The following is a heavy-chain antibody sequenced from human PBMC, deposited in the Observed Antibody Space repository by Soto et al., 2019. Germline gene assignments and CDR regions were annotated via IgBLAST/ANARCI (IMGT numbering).Heavy chain of an antibody. CDR1: GYTFTSYG. CDR2: ISAYNGNT. J-gene: IGHJ4*02. Sequence: ASVKVSCKASGYTFTSYGISWVRQAPGQGLEWMGWISAYNGNTNYAQKLQGRVTMTTDTSTSTAYMELRSLRSDDTAVYYCARWSTMVRGVITDYFDYRGQGTLVTGSS. CDR3: ARWSTMVRGVITDYFDY. D-gene: IGHD3-10*01. V-gene: IGHV1-18*01.